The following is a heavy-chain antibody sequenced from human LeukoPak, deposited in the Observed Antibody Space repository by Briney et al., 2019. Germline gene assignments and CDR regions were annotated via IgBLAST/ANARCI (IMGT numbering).Heavy chain of an antibody. CDR2: IYSGGST. CDR1: GFTVSSNY. V-gene: IGHV3-53*01. Sequence: PGGSLRLSCAASGFTVSSNYMNWVRQAPGKGLEWVSVIYSGGSTYYADSVKGRSTVSRDNAKNSLYLQMDSLRGEDMGVYYCARGASGSGDHWGQGTLVIVSS. CDR3: ARGASGSGDH. J-gene: IGHJ4*02. D-gene: IGHD1-26*01.